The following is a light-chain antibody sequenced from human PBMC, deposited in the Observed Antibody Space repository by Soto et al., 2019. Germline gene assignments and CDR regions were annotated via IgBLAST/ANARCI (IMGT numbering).Light chain of an antibody. Sequence: IVMTQSPATLSVSPGERATLSCRASQSINSNLAWYQQKPGQAPRLLIYGASSRATGIPDRFSGSGSGTDFTLTISRLEPEDSAVYYCQQFDDSVTFGQGTRLEIK. CDR1: QSINSN. CDR2: GAS. V-gene: IGKV3D-15*01. J-gene: IGKJ5*01. CDR3: QQFDDSVT.